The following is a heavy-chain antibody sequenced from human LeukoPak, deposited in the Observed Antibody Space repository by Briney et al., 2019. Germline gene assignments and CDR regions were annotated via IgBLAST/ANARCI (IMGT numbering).Heavy chain of an antibody. D-gene: IGHD2-8*01. Sequence: GGSLRLSCAASGFTFEGCAMHWVRQAPGKGPEWVSSINWDSGYIEYADSVRGRFTISRDNAKNSLYLQMNSLKAGDTALYYCAREGSVCSNGICRYFDFWGQGTLVTVSS. V-gene: IGHV3-9*01. CDR1: GFTFEGCA. CDR2: INWDSGYI. J-gene: IGHJ4*02. CDR3: AREGSVCSNGICRYFDF.